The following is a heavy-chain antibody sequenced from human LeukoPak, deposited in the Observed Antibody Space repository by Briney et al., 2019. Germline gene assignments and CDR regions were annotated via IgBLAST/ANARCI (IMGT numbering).Heavy chain of an antibody. V-gene: IGHV1-69*04. CDR1: GGTFSSYA. D-gene: IGHD6-19*01. CDR2: IIPILGIA. J-gene: IGHJ5*02. CDR3: ARDHTRSRVDP. Sequence: SVKVCCKASGGTFSSYAISWVRQAPGQGLEWMGRIIPILGIANYAQKFQGRVTITADKSTSTAYMELSSLRSEDTAVYYCARDHTRSRVDPWGQGTLVTVSS.